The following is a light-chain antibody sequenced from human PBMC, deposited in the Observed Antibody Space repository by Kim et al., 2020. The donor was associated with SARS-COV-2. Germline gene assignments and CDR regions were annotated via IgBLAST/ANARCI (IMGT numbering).Light chain of an antibody. V-gene: IGLV1-47*01. Sequence: QSVLTQPPSASGTPGQRVTISCSGSNSNIGVNYVYWYQHLPGTAPKLLIFRNTQRPSGVPDRFSGSKSGTSASLAISGLRSEDEGDYYCAALDDSLSEGVFGGGTQLTVL. CDR1: NSNIGVNY. J-gene: IGLJ3*02. CDR3: AALDDSLSEGV. CDR2: RNT.